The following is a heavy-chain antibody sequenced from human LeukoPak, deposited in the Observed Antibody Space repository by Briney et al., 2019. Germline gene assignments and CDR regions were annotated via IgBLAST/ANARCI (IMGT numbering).Heavy chain of an antibody. Sequence: WETLSLTCAVYGGSFSGYYWSWIRQPPGKGLEWIGEINHSGSTNYNPSLKSRVTISVDTSKNQFSLKLSSVTAADTAVYYCARGRMGPATDYWGQGTLVTVSS. D-gene: IGHD1-26*01. CDR3: ARGRMGPATDY. J-gene: IGHJ4*02. V-gene: IGHV4-34*01. CDR2: INHSGST. CDR1: GGSFSGYY.